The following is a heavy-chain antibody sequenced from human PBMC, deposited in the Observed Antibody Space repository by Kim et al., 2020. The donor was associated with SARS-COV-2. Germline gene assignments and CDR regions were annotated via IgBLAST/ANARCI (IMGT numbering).Heavy chain of an antibody. CDR1: GGTFSSYA. Sequence: SVKVSCKASGGTFSSYAISWVRQAPGQGLEWMGRIIPILGIANYAQKFQGRVTITADKSTSTAYMELSSLRSEDTAVYYCARQGIPSYTDPLYYYYGMDVWGQGTTVTVSS. CDR3: ARQGIPSYTDPLYYYYGMDV. CDR2: IIPILGIA. D-gene: IGHD3-10*01. J-gene: IGHJ6*02. V-gene: IGHV1-69*04.